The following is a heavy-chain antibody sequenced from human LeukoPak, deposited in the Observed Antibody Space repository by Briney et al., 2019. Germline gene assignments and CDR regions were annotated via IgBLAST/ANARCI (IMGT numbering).Heavy chain of an antibody. J-gene: IGHJ4*02. CDR3: ARGLQQLAQTRSDSFDS. CDR2: INHSGNT. V-gene: IGHV4-34*01. CDR1: GGSFSGYY. Sequence: LSETLSLTCAVYGGSFSGYYWSWIRQPPNKGLEWIGEINHSGNTNHNPSLKSRVTISVDTSKNQFSLKMTSVTAADTAIYYCARGLQQLAQTRSDSFDSWGQGTLVIVSS. D-gene: IGHD6-13*01.